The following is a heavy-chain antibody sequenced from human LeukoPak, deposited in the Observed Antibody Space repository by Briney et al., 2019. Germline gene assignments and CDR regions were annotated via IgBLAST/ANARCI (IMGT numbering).Heavy chain of an antibody. CDR2: ISYSGYT. J-gene: IGHJ4*02. CDR1: GGSFRSYY. Sequence: PSETLSLTCTVSGGSFRSYYWSWIRQAPGKGLEWVGFISYSGYTSYSPSLKSRVAISVDTSKSQFSLRLSSMTAADTAIYYCARGRNDNGGMFFDSWAQGTLVTVSS. D-gene: IGHD4-23*01. CDR3: ARGRNDNGGMFFDS. V-gene: IGHV4-59*01.